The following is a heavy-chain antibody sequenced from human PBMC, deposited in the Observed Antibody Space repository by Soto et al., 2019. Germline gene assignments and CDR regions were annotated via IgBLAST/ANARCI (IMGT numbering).Heavy chain of an antibody. CDR2: IKSKTAGGTT. CDR3: SYGANQYFEY. CDR1: SLTVSNVW. Sequence: GSLRLSCVVSSLTVSNVWVNGVLQAPGKGLEWVGRIKSKTAGGTTDYAAPVKGRFTISRDESENTLFLHMNSLKTEDTAVYYCSYGANQYFEYWGQGALVTSPQ. J-gene: IGHJ4*02. V-gene: IGHV3-15*07. D-gene: IGHD4-17*01.